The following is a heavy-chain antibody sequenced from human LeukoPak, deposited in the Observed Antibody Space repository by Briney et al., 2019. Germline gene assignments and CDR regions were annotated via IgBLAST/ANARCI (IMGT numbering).Heavy chain of an antibody. D-gene: IGHD6-19*01. CDR1: GFTFSNYW. V-gene: IGHV3-74*03. Sequence: GGSLRLSCAASGFTFSNYWMHWVRQAPGKRLVWVSCINTDGTTTKYAGSVKGRFNISRDNARNTLFLQMNSLRAEDTAVYYCVRSVAVTFDPWGQGTLVTVSS. CDR2: INTDGTTT. J-gene: IGHJ5*02. CDR3: VRSVAVTFDP.